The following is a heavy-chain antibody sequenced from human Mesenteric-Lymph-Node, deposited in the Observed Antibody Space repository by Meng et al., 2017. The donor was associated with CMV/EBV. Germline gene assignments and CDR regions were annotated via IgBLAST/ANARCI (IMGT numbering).Heavy chain of an antibody. CDR3: ARSVEWSPNWFDP. V-gene: IGHV1-18*01. D-gene: IGHD3-3*01. J-gene: IGHJ5*02. CDR2: INTYNGNT. Sequence: ASVKVSCKASGYTFSSYGISWVRQAPGRGLEWMGWINTYNGNTNYAQQLQGRVTMTTDTSTSTAYMELRSLRSDDTAVYYCARSVEWSPNWFDPWGQGTLVTVSS. CDR1: GYTFSSYG.